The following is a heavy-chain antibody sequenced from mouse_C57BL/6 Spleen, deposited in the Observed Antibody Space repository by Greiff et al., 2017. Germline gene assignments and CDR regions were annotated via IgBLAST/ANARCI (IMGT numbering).Heavy chain of an antibody. J-gene: IGHJ1*03. CDR3: ARNYDYDELWYFDV. CDR1: GFTFSDYG. V-gene: IGHV5-17*01. Sequence: EVQVVESGGGLVKPGGSLKLSCAASGFTFSDYGMHWVRQAPEKGLEWVAYISSGSSTINYADTVKGRFTISRDNAKNTLFLQRTSLRSEDTAMDYWARNYDYDELWYFDVWGTGTTVTVSS. D-gene: IGHD2-4*01. CDR2: ISSGSSTI.